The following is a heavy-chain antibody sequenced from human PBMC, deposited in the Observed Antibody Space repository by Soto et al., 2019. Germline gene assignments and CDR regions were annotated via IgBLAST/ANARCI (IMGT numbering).Heavy chain of an antibody. CDR3: VSYRGAFYFDH. J-gene: IGHJ4*02. CDR2: VYSGGT. Sequence: SDTLSLTCSVSGGSMSSNYWSWIRQYPGKGLEWIGFVYSGGTNYHPSFESRVTMSVDTTKNQFSLELNSVTAADTAVYYCVSYRGAFYFDHWGQGALVTVSS. D-gene: IGHD4-4*01. CDR1: GGSMSSNY. V-gene: IGHV4-59*01.